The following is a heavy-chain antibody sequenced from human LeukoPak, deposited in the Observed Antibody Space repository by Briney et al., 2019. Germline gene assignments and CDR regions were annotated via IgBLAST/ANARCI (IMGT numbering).Heavy chain of an antibody. Sequence: PGGSLRLSCAASGFTFSSYSMNWVRQAPGKGLEWVSYISSSSSTIYYADSVKGRFTISRDNAKNSLYLQMNSLRAEDTAVYYCARDQEGFDYWGQGTLVTVSS. J-gene: IGHJ4*02. V-gene: IGHV3-48*01. CDR2: ISSSSSTI. CDR1: GFTFSSYS. CDR3: ARDQEGFDY.